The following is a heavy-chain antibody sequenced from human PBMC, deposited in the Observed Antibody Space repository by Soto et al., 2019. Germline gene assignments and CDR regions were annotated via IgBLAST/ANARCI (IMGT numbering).Heavy chain of an antibody. Sequence: GGSRRLSCAASGLTFSSYWMSWVRQAPGKGREWVANIKQDGSEKYYVDSVKGRFTISRDNAKNSLYPQMNSLRAEDTAVYYCARVSRGWYGNWSDPWGQGTLVTVSS. D-gene: IGHD6-19*01. J-gene: IGHJ5*02. CDR3: ARVSRGWYGNWSDP. CDR1: GLTFSSYW. CDR2: IKQDGSEK. V-gene: IGHV3-7*01.